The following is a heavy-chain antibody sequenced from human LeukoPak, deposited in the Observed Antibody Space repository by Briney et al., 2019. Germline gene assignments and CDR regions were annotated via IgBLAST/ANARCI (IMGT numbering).Heavy chain of an antibody. J-gene: IGHJ3*02. CDR2: SSGGGST. CDR1: GFTFSSYA. V-gene: IGHV3-23*01. D-gene: IGHD1-1*01. Sequence: PGGSLRLSCAGSGFTFSSYAMSWVRQAPGKGLEWVSGSSGGGSTYYADSVKGRFTISRDNAKNTLYLQMSSLRAEDTAVYYCTGERNTAFDIRGQGTMVTVSS. CDR3: TGERNTAFDI.